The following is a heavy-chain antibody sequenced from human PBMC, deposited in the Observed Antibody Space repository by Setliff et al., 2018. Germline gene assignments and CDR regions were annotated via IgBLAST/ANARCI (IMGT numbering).Heavy chain of an antibody. D-gene: IGHD2-21*02. V-gene: IGHV3-30*04. CDR2: ISYDGSTI. CDR3: ARNWVTAQHYYYGMDV. J-gene: IGHJ6*02. Sequence: GGSLRLSCAASGFTFSRYAMHWVRQAPGKGLEWVAIISYDGSTIYYADSVKGRFTISRDNSKNTLYLQMDSLRAEDTAVYYCARNWVTAQHYYYGMDVWGQGTTVTVSS. CDR1: GFTFSRYA.